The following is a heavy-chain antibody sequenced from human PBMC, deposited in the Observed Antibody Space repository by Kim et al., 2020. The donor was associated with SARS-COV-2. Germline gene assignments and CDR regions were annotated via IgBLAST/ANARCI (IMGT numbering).Heavy chain of an antibody. J-gene: IGHJ3*02. D-gene: IGHD1-26*01. CDR1: GFTFSSYA. CDR3: AIPGGGSYRGAFDI. CDR2: ISYDGSNK. V-gene: IGHV3-30-3*01. Sequence: GGSLRLSCAASGFTFSSYAMHWVRQAPGKGLEWVAVISYDGSNKYYADSVKGRFTISRDNSKNTLYLQMNSLRAEDTAVYYCAIPGGGSYRGAFDIWGQG.